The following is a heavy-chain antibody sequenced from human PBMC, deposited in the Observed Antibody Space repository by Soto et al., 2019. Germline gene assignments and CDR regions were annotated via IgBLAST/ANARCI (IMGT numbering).Heavy chain of an antibody. J-gene: IGHJ4*02. D-gene: IGHD3-9*01. CDR1: GGSISSYY. Sequence: PSETLSLTCTVSGGSISSYYWSWIRQPPGKGLEWIGYIYYSGSTNYNPSLKSRVTISVDTSKNQFSLKLSSVTAADTAVYYCARRTYDILTGYSYFDYWGQGTLVTVSS. CDR3: ARRTYDILTGYSYFDY. V-gene: IGHV4-59*08. CDR2: IYYSGST.